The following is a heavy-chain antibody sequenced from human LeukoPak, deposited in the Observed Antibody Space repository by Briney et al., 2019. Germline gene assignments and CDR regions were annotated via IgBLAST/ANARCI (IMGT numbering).Heavy chain of an antibody. CDR1: GGSISSGGYY. J-gene: IGHJ5*02. Sequence: SQTLSLTCTVSGGSISSGGYYWSWIRQHPGKGLEWIGYIYYSGSTYYNPSLKSRVTISVDTSKNQFSLKLSSVTAADTAVYYCARGRRLYSRTNWFDPWGQGTLVTVSS. CDR3: ARGRRLYSRTNWFDP. V-gene: IGHV4-31*03. CDR2: IYYSGST. D-gene: IGHD6-13*01.